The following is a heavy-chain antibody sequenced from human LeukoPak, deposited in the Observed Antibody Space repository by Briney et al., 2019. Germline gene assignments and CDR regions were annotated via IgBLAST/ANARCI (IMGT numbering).Heavy chain of an antibody. CDR2: IYHSGNT. Sequence: PSETLSLTCTVSHYSISSGYYWGWIRQPPGKGLEWIGSIYHSGNTYYTPSLQSRVTISVDTSKNHFSLTLNSVTAADTAVYYCARAPKYYYGSALSVGWFDPWGQGTLVTVSS. D-gene: IGHD3-10*01. CDR1: HYSISSGYY. V-gene: IGHV4-38-2*02. CDR3: ARAPKYYYGSALSVGWFDP. J-gene: IGHJ5*02.